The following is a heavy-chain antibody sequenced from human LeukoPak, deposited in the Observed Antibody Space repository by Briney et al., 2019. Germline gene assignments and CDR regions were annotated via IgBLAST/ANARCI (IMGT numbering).Heavy chain of an antibody. CDR3: AGTGEEYCSSTSCYNWFDP. Sequence: SVKVSCKASGGTFSSYTISWVRQAPGQGLEWMGRIIPILGIANYAQKFQGRVTITADKSTSTAYMELSSLRSEDTAVYYCAGTGEEYCSSTSCYNWFDPWGQGTLVTVSS. CDR1: GGTFSSYT. J-gene: IGHJ5*02. V-gene: IGHV1-69*02. D-gene: IGHD2-2*01. CDR2: IIPILGIA.